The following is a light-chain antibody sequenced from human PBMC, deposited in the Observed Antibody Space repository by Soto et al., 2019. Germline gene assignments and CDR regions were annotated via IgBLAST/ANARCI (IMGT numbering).Light chain of an antibody. Sequence: QSALTQPPSVSGSPGQSVTISCTGTSSDVGSYNRLSWYQQPPGTAPKLIMYEVNTRPSGVPDRFSGSKSGGTASLTISGLQAEDEADYYCSLYIRGSTYVFGNGTKVTV. J-gene: IGLJ1*01. CDR3: SLYIRGSTYV. V-gene: IGLV2-18*01. CDR1: SSDVGSYNR. CDR2: EVN.